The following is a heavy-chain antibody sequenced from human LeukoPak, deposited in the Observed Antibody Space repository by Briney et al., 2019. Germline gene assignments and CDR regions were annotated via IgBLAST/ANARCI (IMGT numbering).Heavy chain of an antibody. V-gene: IGHV3-23*01. D-gene: IGHD2/OR15-2a*01. CDR1: GFTFSSYA. J-gene: IGHJ4*02. CDR2: ITGSGDST. Sequence: GSLLLSCAASGFTFSSYAMSWVRPAPGKGLEWVSGITGSGDSTYYADSVKGRFTISRDNSKNTLYLQMNSLRAEDTAVYYCAKVSKGGWYFDYWGQGTLVTVSS. CDR3: AKVSKGGWYFDY.